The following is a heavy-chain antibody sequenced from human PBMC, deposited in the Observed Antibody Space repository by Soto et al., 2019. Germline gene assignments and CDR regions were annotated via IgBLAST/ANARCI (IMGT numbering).Heavy chain of an antibody. CDR3: ARQTGYSSGWSDAFDI. Sequence: ESLKISCKGSGYSFTSYWIGWVRQMPGKGLEWMGIIYPGDSDTRYSPSLQGQVTISADKSISTAYLQWSSLKASDTAMYYCARQTGYSSGWSDAFDIWGQGTMVTVSS. CDR2: IYPGDSDT. CDR1: GYSFTSYW. J-gene: IGHJ3*02. V-gene: IGHV5-51*01. D-gene: IGHD6-19*01.